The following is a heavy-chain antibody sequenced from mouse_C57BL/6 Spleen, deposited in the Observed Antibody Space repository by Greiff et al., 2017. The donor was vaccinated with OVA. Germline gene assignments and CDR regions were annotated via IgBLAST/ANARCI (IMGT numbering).Heavy chain of an antibody. J-gene: IGHJ2*01. CDR2: ISSGSSTI. D-gene: IGHD1-1*01. CDR1: GFTFSDYG. Sequence: EVKLMESGGGLVKPGGSLKLSCAASGFTFSDYGMHWVRQAPEKGLEWVAYISSGSSTIYYADTVKGRFTISRDNAKNTLFLQMTSLRSEDTAMYYCARTILYYGSSYAFDYWGQGTTLTVSS. CDR3: ARTILYYGSSYAFDY. V-gene: IGHV5-17*01.